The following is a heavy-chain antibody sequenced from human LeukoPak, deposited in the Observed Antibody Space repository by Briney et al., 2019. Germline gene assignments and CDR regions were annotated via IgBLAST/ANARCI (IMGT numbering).Heavy chain of an antibody. D-gene: IGHD6-19*01. CDR3: ARVVSQWPSWFDP. Sequence: SETLSLTCTVSGGSISSYYWSWIRQPPGEGLEWIGYIYYSGNTNYNPSLKSRVTISVDKSKNQVSLKLRSVTAADTAVYYCARVVSQWPSWFDPWGQGALVTVSS. J-gene: IGHJ5*02. CDR1: GGSISSYY. CDR2: IYYSGNT. V-gene: IGHV4-59*01.